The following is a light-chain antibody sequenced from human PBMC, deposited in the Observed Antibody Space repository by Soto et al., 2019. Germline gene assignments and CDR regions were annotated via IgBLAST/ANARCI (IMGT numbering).Light chain of an antibody. CDR1: QSVSSSD. Sequence: EIVLTQSPGTLSLSPGERATLSCRASQSVSSSDLAWYQQKPGQAPRLLIYGAASRATGIPDRFSGSGSGTDFTLTISRLEPEDFAVYYCHQDGSSTGFTCGPGTKVDI. J-gene: IGKJ3*01. CDR3: HQDGSSTGFT. CDR2: GAA. V-gene: IGKV3-20*01.